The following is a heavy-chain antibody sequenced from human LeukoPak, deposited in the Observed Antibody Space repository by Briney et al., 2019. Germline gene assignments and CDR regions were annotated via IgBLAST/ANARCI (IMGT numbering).Heavy chain of an antibody. D-gene: IGHD3-22*01. V-gene: IGHV1-46*01. CDR1: GGTFSSYA. CDR2: INPSGGST. Sequence: ASVKVSCKASGGTFSSYAISWVRQAPGQGLEWMGIINPSGGSTSYAQKFQGRVTMTRDTSASTVYMELSSLRSEDTAVYYCATMIGPHAYFDYWGQGTLVTVSS. J-gene: IGHJ4*02. CDR3: ATMIGPHAYFDY.